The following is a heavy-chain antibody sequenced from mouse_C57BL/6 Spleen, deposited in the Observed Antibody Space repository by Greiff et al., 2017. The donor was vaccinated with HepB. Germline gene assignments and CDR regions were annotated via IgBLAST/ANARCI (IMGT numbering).Heavy chain of an antibody. CDR3: ARFDYGRGFDY. CDR2: ISDGGSYT. J-gene: IGHJ2*01. CDR1: GFTFSSYA. D-gene: IGHD2-4*01. Sequence: EVQGVESGGGLVKPGGSLKLSCAASGFTFSSYAMSWVRQTPEKRLEWVATISDGGSYTYYPDNVKGRFTISRDNAKNNLYLQMSQLKSEDTAMYYCARFDYGRGFDYWGQGTTLTVSS. V-gene: IGHV5-4*01.